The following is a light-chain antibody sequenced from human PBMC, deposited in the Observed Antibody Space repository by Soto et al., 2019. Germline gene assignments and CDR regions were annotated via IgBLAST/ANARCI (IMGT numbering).Light chain of an antibody. CDR1: QSVLYSSKNRNY. CDR3: QQYYSIPQT. V-gene: IGKV4-1*01. CDR2: WAS. J-gene: IGKJ2*01. Sequence: DIVMTQSPDSLAVSLGERATINCKSSQSVLYSSKNRNYLAWYRQKPGQPPKLLIYWASTRESGVPDRFSGSGSGTDFTLTISSLQAEDVAVYYCQQYYSIPQTFGQGTKLEIK.